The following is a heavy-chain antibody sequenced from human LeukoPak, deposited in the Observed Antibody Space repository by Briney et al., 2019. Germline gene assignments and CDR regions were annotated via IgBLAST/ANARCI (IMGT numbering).Heavy chain of an antibody. CDR1: GFTFHDSY. V-gene: IGHV3-11*04. J-gene: IGHJ4*02. Sequence: GGSLRLSCEASGFTFHDSYMTWIRQAPGKGLEWVSFISNSGDSIYYADSVKGRFITSRDNAKSSLYLQMNSLRAEDTALYYCGGGHWGLDYWGQGALVTVSS. CDR3: GGGHWGLDY. CDR2: ISNSGDSI. D-gene: IGHD7-27*01.